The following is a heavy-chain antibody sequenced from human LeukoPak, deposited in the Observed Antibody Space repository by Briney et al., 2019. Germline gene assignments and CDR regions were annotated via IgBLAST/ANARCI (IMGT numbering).Heavy chain of an antibody. CDR1: GFTFSNYA. CDR2: ISDSGDKT. D-gene: IGHD1-1*01. J-gene: IGHJ4*02. V-gene: IGHV3-23*01. Sequence: PGGSLRLSCAASGFTFSNYAMSWVRQAPGKGLECVSAISDSGDKTDYADSVRGRFTIYRDNSKDTLYLQMNSLRAEDTAVYYCAKGVPVKQTGTPGFDYWGQGTLVTVSS. CDR3: AKGVPVKQTGTPGFDY.